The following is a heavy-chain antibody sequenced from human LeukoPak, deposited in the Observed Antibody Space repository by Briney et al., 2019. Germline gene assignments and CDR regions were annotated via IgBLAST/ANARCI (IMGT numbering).Heavy chain of an antibody. CDR2: FDPEDGET. J-gene: IGHJ4*02. CDR3: ATLPRVFSSSWYFDY. CDR1: GYTLTELS. D-gene: IGHD6-13*01. Sequence: ASVKVSCKGSGYTLTELSMHCVRQAPGKGLELMRGFDPEDGETIYAQNFQGRVTMTEDTSTDTAYMELSSLRSEDTAVYYCATLPRVFSSSWYFDYWGQGTLVTVSS. V-gene: IGHV1-24*01.